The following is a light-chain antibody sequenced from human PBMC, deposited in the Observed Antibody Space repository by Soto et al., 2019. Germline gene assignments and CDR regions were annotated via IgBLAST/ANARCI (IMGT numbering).Light chain of an antibody. CDR2: DAS. J-gene: IGKJ5*01. V-gene: IGKV1-13*02. CDR3: QQFNSYPIT. CDR1: QGISSA. Sequence: AIQLTQSPSSLSASVGDRGNITCRVSQGISSALAWYQQKPGKAPKLLIYDASSLESGVPSRFSGSGSGTDFTLTISSLQPEDFATYYCQQFNSYPITFGQGTRLEIK.